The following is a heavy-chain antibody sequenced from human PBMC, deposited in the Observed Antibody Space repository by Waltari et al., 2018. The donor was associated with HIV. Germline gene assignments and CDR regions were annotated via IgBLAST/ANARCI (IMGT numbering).Heavy chain of an antibody. CDR3: AKSPDSPMAVRNYWYFDL. CDR2: ISGSGRAT. Sequence: EEQMLRSGGRLIQPGGSLRPPCRDPGFGFNIHALTCILQAPGKGLEWVSGISGSGRATSDADSVEGRFTISRDNSKNTLFLQMKTLRAEDTAMYYCAKSPDSPMAVRNYWYFDLWGRGTLVTVSS. J-gene: IGHJ2*01. V-gene: IGHV3-23*01. D-gene: IGHD2-21*01. CDR1: GFGFNIHA.